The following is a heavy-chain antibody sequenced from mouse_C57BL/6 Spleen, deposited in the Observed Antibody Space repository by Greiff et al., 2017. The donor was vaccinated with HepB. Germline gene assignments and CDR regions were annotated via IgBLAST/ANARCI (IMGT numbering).Heavy chain of an antibody. D-gene: IGHD1-1*01. CDR1: GYTFTSYW. CDR2: IYPGSGST. CDR3: ARTVSVVADAMDY. Sequence: QVQLKQPGAELVKPGASVKMSCKASGYTFTSYWITWVKQRPGQGLEWIGDIYPGSGSTNYNEKFKSKATLTVDTSSSTANMQLSSLTSEDSAVYYCARTVSVVADAMDYWGQGTSVTVSS. V-gene: IGHV1-55*01. J-gene: IGHJ4*01.